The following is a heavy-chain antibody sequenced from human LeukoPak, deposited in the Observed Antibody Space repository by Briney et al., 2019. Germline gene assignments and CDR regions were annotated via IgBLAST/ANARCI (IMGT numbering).Heavy chain of an antibody. CDR2: IRYDGSNK. CDR1: GFTFSSYG. V-gene: IGHV3-30*02. CDR3: AKYASSGWYYFDY. Sequence: GGSLRLSCAASGFTFSSYGLHWVRQAPGKGLEWVAFIRYDGSNKYYADSVKGRFTVSRDNSKNTLYLQMNSLRAEDTAVYYCAKYASSGWYYFDYWGQGTLVTVSP. D-gene: IGHD6-19*01. J-gene: IGHJ4*02.